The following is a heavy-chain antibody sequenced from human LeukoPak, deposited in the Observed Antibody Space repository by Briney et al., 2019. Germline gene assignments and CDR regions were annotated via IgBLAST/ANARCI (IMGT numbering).Heavy chain of an antibody. Sequence: PGGSLRLSCAASGFTVSSNYMNWVRQAPGKGLEWVSVIYAGGNTDYADSVKGRFTISRDNSKNSLSLQMNSLRAEDTAVYYCARGHYGLEVWGQGSTVTVSS. V-gene: IGHV3-66*01. CDR3: ARGHYGLEV. J-gene: IGHJ6*02. CDR1: GFTVSSNY. CDR2: IYAGGNT.